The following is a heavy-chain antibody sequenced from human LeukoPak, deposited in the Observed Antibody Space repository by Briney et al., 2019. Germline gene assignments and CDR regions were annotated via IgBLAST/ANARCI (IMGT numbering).Heavy chain of an antibody. J-gene: IGHJ4*02. CDR1: GYTFTGYY. Sequence: ASVKVSCKASGYTFTGYYMHWVRQAPGQGLEWMGWINPNSGGTNYAQKFQGRVTMTGDTSISTAYMELSRLRSDDTAVYYCARGGITMIVVVITTGFDYWGQGTLVTVSS. D-gene: IGHD3-22*01. CDR2: INPNSGGT. V-gene: IGHV1-2*02. CDR3: ARGGITMIVVVITTGFDY.